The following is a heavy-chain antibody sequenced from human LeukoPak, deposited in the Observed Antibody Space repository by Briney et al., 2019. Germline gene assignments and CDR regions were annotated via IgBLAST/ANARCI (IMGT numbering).Heavy chain of an antibody. J-gene: IGHJ3*02. V-gene: IGHV3-7*01. Sequence: PGGSLRLSCAASGFTFSSYWMSWVRQAPGKGLEWVANIKQDGSEKYYVDSVKGRFTISRDNAKNSLYLQMNSLRAEDTAVYYCAKDRAPTYYYDSSGYSRAGDAFDIWGQGTMVTVSS. CDR2: IKQDGSEK. CDR3: AKDRAPTYYYDSSGYSRAGDAFDI. D-gene: IGHD3-22*01. CDR1: GFTFSSYW.